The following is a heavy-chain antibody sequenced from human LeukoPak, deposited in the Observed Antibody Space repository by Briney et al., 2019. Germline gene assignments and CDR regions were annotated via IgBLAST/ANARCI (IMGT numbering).Heavy chain of an antibody. V-gene: IGHV4-59*12. CDR2: IYHSGST. J-gene: IGHJ4*02. CDR1: GGSISSYY. D-gene: IGHD3-10*01. CDR3: ARGFSAVDY. Sequence: SETLSLTCTVSGGSISSYYWSWIRQPPGKGLEWIGYIYHSGSTYYNPSLKSRVTISVDRSKNQFSLKLSSVTAADTAVYYCARGFSAVDYWGQGTLVTVSS.